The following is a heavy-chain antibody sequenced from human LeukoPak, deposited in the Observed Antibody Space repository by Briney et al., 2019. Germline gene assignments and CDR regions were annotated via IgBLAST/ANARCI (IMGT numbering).Heavy chain of an antibody. CDR2: IYTSGST. J-gene: IGHJ3*02. CDR3: ARDQLNYYDSSGSDDAFDI. V-gene: IGHV4-4*07. D-gene: IGHD3-22*01. Sequence: PSETLSLTCTVSGGSISSYYWSWIRQPAGKGLEWIVRIYTSGSTNYNPSLKSRVTMSVDTSKNQFSLKLSSVTAADTAVYYCARDQLNYYDSSGSDDAFDIWGQGTMVTVSS. CDR1: GGSISSYY.